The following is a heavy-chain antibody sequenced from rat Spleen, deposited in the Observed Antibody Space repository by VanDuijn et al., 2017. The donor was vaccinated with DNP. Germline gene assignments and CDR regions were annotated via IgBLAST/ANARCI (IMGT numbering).Heavy chain of an antibody. CDR3: VRWNSGHFDY. V-gene: IGHV5-22*01. D-gene: IGHD4-3*01. J-gene: IGHJ2*01. CDR2: IGSDAYAP. Sequence: EVQLVDSGGGFVQPGRSLKLSCAASGFTFSDYYMAWVRQAPTKGLEWVAYIGSDAYAPYYGDSVKGRFTISRDNAKSTLYLQMNSLRSEDMATYYCVRWNSGHFDYWGQGVMVTVSS. CDR1: GFTFSDYY.